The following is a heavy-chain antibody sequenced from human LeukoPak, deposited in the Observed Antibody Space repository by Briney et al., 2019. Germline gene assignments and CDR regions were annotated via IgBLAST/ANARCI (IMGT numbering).Heavy chain of an antibody. V-gene: IGHV3-23*01. CDR3: AKARNGVNNWFDP. J-gene: IGHJ5*02. D-gene: IGHD2-8*01. CDR1: GFTFSNYV. Sequence: PGGSLRLSCAASGFTFSNYVMSWVRQAPGKGLEWVSGISESGGSTYYADPVKGRFTISRDNSKNTLYLQMNSLRADDTAVYYCAKARNGVNNWFDPWGQGTLVTVSS. CDR2: ISESGGST.